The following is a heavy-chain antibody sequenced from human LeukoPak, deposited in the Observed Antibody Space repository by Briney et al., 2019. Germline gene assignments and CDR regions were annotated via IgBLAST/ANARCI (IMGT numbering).Heavy chain of an antibody. Sequence: PGGSLRLSCAASGFTFSSYSMNWVRQAPGKGLEWVSYIGSSSSTIYYADSVKGRFTISRDNAKNSLYLQMNSLRAEDTAVYYCAREGMDYDFWSGYYWGQGTLVTVSS. CDR1: GFTFSSYS. CDR3: AREGMDYDFWSGYY. J-gene: IGHJ4*02. D-gene: IGHD3-3*01. V-gene: IGHV3-48*04. CDR2: IGSSSSTI.